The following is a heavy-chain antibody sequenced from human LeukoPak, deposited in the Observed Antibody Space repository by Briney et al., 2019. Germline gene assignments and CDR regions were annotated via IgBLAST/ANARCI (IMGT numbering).Heavy chain of an antibody. V-gene: IGHV3-33*01. CDR2: IWYDGSNK. Sequence: SGGSLRLSCAASGFTFSTYGMHWVRQAPGKGLEWLTDIWYDGSNKYYTDSVKGRFTISRDNSKNTLYLQMSSQRAEDTAVYYCARDSNSYGSGATIDYWGQGTLVTVSS. J-gene: IGHJ4*02. CDR1: GFTFSTYG. CDR3: ARDSNSYGSGATIDY. D-gene: IGHD3-10*01.